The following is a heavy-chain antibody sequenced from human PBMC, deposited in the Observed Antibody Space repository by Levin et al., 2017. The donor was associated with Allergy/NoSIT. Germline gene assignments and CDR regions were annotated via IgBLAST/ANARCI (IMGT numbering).Heavy chain of an antibody. J-gene: IGHJ4*02. D-gene: IGHD3-3*01. CDR3: ARGEITIFGVVIIWGPPDY. CDR1: GYTFTSYG. CDR2: ISAYNGNT. Sequence: GESLKISCKASGYTFTSYGISWVRQAPGQGLEWMGWISAYNGNTNYAQKLQGRVTMTTDTSTSTAYMELRSLRSDDTAVYYCARGEITIFGVVIIWGPPDYWGQGTLVTVSS. V-gene: IGHV1-18*01.